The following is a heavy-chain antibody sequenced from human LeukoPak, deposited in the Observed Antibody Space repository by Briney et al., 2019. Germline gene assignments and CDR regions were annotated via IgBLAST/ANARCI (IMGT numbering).Heavy chain of an antibody. CDR1: GFTFSDYY. CDR3: AKATYYFGSGGTSLGMDV. D-gene: IGHD3-10*01. J-gene: IGHJ6*02. V-gene: IGHV3-11*01. CDR2: ISTSGSTI. Sequence: GGSLRVSCAASGFTFSDYYMSWIRQAPGKGLEWISYISTSGSTIYYADSVKGRFTISRDNAKSSLYLQMNSLRAEDTAVYYCAKATYYFGSGGTSLGMDVWGQGTTVTVSS.